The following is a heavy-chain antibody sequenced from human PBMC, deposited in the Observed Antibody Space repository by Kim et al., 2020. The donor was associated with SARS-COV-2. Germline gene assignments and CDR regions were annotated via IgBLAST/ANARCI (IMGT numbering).Heavy chain of an antibody. Sequence: SETRSLTCTVSGGSISSYYWSWIRQPPGKGLEWIGYIYYSGSTNYHPSLKSRVTISVDTSKNQFSLKLSSVTAADTAWYYCARGSSLTIFGVVGWFDPWVQGTLVTVSS. V-gene: IGHV4-59*01. CDR3: ARGSSLTIFGVVGWFDP. J-gene: IGHJ5*02. D-gene: IGHD3-3*01. CDR1: GGSISSYY. CDR2: IYYSGST.